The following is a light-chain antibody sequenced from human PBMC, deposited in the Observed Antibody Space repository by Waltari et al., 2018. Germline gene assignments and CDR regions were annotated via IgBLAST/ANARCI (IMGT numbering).Light chain of an antibody. CDR1: QTLLHSDGNTF. J-gene: IGKJ4*01. CDR3: MQGVHLPLT. V-gene: IGKV2-29*02. CDR2: DVS. Sequence: VMTQTPSTLSVTPGQPASISCKSSQTLLHSDGNTFLFWYMQKPGQSPHLLIYDVSSRFSGVPDRFSGSGSGTDFTLKISRVEAEDTGVYYCMQGVHLPLTFGGGTKVEI.